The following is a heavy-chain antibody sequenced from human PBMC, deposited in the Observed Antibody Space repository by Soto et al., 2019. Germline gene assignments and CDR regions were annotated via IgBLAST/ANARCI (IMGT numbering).Heavy chain of an antibody. CDR2: IIPIFGTA. Sequence: GASVKVSCKASGGTFSSYAISWVRQAPGQGLEWMGGIIPIFGTANYAQKFQGRVTITADESTSTAYMELGSLRSEDTAVYYCARALSEYSSSSGNNWFDPWGQGTLVTVSS. CDR3: ARALSEYSSSSGNNWFDP. D-gene: IGHD6-6*01. J-gene: IGHJ5*02. CDR1: GGTFSSYA. V-gene: IGHV1-69*13.